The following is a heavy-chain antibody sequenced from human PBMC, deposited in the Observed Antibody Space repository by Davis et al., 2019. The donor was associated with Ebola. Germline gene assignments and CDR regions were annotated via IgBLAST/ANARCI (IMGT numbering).Heavy chain of an antibody. J-gene: IGHJ6*04. V-gene: IGHV3-30*04. CDR3: ARDYYYGMDV. Sequence: GESLKISCAASGFTFSSYAMHWVRQAPGKGLEWVAVISYDGSNKYYADSVKGRFTISRDNSKNTLYLQMNSLRAEDTAVYYCARDYYYGMDVWGKGTTVTVSS. CDR2: ISYDGSNK. CDR1: GFTFSSYA.